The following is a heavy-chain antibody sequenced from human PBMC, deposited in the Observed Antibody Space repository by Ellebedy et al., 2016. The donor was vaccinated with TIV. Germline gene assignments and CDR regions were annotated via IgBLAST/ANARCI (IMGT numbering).Heavy chain of an antibody. D-gene: IGHD6-19*01. CDR3: ARDGSIAVADYYYYGMDV. CDR1: GYTFTSYY. Sequence: ASVKVSXXASGYTFTSYYMHWVRQAPGQGLEWMGIINPSGGSTSYAQKFQGRVTMTRDTSTSTVYMELRSLRSDDTAVYYCARDGSIAVADYYYYGMDVWGQGTTVTVSS. CDR2: INPSGGST. J-gene: IGHJ6*02. V-gene: IGHV1-46*01.